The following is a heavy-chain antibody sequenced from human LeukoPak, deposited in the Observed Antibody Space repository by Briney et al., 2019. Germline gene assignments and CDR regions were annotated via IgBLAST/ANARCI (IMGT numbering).Heavy chain of an antibody. Sequence: GGSLRLSCAASGFTFSSYWMSWVRQAPGKGLEWVANIKQDGSEKYYVDSVKGRFTISRDNAKNSLYLQMNSLRAEDTAVYYCARDSSSGYTYYYYGMDVWGQGTTVTVSS. J-gene: IGHJ6*02. CDR1: GFTFSSYW. CDR2: IKQDGSEK. CDR3: ARDSSSGYTYYYYGMDV. V-gene: IGHV3-7*01. D-gene: IGHD3-22*01.